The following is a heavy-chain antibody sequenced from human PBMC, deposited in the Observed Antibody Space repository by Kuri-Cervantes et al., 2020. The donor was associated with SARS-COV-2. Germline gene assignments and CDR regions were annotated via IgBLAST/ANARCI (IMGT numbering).Heavy chain of an antibody. Sequence: GGSLRLSCKGSGYSFTSYWIGWVRQMPGKGLEWMGIIYPGDSDTRYSPSFQGQVTISADKSISTAYLQWGSLKASDTAMYYCARLPYYYYMDVWGKGTTVTVSS. CDR1: GYSFTSYW. CDR3: ARLPYYYYMDV. J-gene: IGHJ6*03. CDR2: IYPGDSDT. V-gene: IGHV5-51*01.